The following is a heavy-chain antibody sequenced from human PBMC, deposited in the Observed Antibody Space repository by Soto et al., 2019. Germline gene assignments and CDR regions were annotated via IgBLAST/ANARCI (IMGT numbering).Heavy chain of an antibody. Sequence: GGSLRLSCAASGFTFSSYGMHWVRQAPGKGLEWVAVISYDGSNKYYADSVKGRFTISRDNSKNTLYLQMNSLRAEDTAVYYYARPRFTLREEVFDVWGQRTMV. V-gene: IGHV3-30*03. J-gene: IGHJ3*01. D-gene: IGHD3-3*01. CDR2: ISYDGSNK. CDR1: GFTFSSYG. CDR3: ARPRFTLREEVFDV.